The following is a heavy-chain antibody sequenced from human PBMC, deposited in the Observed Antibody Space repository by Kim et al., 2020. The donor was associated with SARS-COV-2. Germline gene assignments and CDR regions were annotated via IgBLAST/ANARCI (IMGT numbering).Heavy chain of an antibody. CDR3: TTDGSPRGYSYGPGPYFDY. CDR1: GFTFSNAW. CDR2: IKSKTDGGTT. Sequence: GGSLRLSCAASGFTFSNAWMSWVRQAPGKGLEWVGRIKSKTDGGTTDYAAPVKGRFTISRDDSKNTLYLQMNSLKTEDTAVYYCTTDGSPRGYSYGPGPYFDYWGQGTLVTVSS. D-gene: IGHD5-18*01. V-gene: IGHV3-15*01. J-gene: IGHJ4*02.